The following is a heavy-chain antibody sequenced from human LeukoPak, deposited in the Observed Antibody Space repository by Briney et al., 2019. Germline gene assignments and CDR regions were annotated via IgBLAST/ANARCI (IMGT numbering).Heavy chain of an antibody. Sequence: ASVKVSCTASGYTFTSYDINWVRQATGQGLEWRGWMNPNSGNTGYAQKFQGRVTMTRNTTISTAYMELSSLRSEDTAVYYCAREGYGDFNNWFDPWGQGTLVTVSS. V-gene: IGHV1-8*01. CDR2: MNPNSGNT. CDR3: AREGYGDFNNWFDP. J-gene: IGHJ5*02. CDR1: GYTFTSYD. D-gene: IGHD4-17*01.